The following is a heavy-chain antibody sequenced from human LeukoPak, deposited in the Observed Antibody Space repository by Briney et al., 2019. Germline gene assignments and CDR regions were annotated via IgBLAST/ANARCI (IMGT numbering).Heavy chain of an antibody. D-gene: IGHD3-3*01. J-gene: IGHJ6*03. V-gene: IGHV4-38-2*02. CDR1: GYSISSGYY. CDR3: ARLVRRRGSGYLRDYYYYYMDV. CDR2: IYHSGST. Sequence: SETLSLTCTVSGYSISSGYYWGWIRQPPGKGLEWIGSIYHSGSTYYNSSLKSRVTISVDTSKNQFSLKLSSVTAADTAVYYCARLVRRRGSGYLRDYYYYYMDVWGKGTTVTVSS.